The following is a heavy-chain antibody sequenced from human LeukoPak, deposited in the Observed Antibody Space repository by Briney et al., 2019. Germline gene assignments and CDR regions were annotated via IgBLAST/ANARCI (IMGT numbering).Heavy chain of an antibody. V-gene: IGHV1-69*04. Sequence: GASVKVSCKASGGTFSSYAISWVRHAPGQGLEWMGRIIPILGIANYAQKFQGRVTITADKSTSTAYLELSSLRSEDTAVYYCARGAGVAEVRAFDYWGQGTLVTVSS. D-gene: IGHD3-10*01. J-gene: IGHJ4*02. CDR3: ARGAGVAEVRAFDY. CDR1: GGTFSSYA. CDR2: IIPILGIA.